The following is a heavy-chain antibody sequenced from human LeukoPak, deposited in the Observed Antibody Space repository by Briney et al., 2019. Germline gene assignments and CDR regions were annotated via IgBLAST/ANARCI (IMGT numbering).Heavy chain of an antibody. CDR2: ISSGGRTI. V-gene: IGHV3-48*03. Sequence: PGGSLRLSCAASGFTFSSYEMNWVRQAPGKGLEGVSYISSGGRTIYYADSVKGRFTISRDNGKNSVYLQLSSLRADDTAVYYCARDRKGSSGFACDSWGQGTLVTVSS. CDR3: ARDRKGSSGFACDS. D-gene: IGHD3-22*01. CDR1: GFTFSSYE. J-gene: IGHJ4*02.